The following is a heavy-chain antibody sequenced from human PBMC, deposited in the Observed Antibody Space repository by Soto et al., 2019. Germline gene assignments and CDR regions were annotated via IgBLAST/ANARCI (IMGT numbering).Heavy chain of an antibody. J-gene: IGHJ4*02. CDR3: ARSVVVKGARFDY. CDR1: GGTFSSYA. CDR2: IIPIFGTA. D-gene: IGHD3-22*01. V-gene: IGHV1-69*13. Sequence: SVKVSCKASGGTFSSYAFSWVRQAPGQGLEWMGGIIPIFGTANYAQKFQGRVVITADESTSTAYMELSSLRSEDTAVYYCARSVVVKGARFDYWGQGTLVTVSS.